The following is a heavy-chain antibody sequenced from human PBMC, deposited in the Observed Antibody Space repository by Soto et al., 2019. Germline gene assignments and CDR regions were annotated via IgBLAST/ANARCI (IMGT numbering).Heavy chain of an antibody. CDR3: ARDVAELLWFGELWPLWDFDL. V-gene: IGHV4-31*03. CDR2: IYYSGST. J-gene: IGHJ2*01. CDR1: GGSISSGGYY. D-gene: IGHD3-10*01. Sequence: LLLTYTVSGGSISSGGYYWSWIRQHPGKGLEWIGYIYYSGSTYYNPSLKSRVTISVDTSKNQFSLKLSSVTAADTAVYYCARDVAELLWFGELWPLWDFDLWGRGTLVTVSS.